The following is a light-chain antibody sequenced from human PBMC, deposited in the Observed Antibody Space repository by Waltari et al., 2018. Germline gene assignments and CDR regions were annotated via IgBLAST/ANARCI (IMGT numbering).Light chain of an antibody. CDR3: QQYDISPLT. CDR1: QTVRTTY. CDR2: GAS. J-gene: IGKJ4*01. Sequence: EIVLTQSPGTLSLSPGQRATLSCRASQTVRTTYLAWYQQKPGQAPTLVIYGASSRAAGIPDRFSGSGSGTDFSLTISSLEPEDFAVYYYQQYDISPLTFGGGTKVEIK. V-gene: IGKV3-20*01.